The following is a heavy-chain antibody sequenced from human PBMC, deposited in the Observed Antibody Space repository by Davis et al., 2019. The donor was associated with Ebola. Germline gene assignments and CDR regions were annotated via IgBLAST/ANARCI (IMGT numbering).Heavy chain of an antibody. CDR2: IYYTGST. CDR3: AAHSSSWYPNYWFDP. D-gene: IGHD6-13*01. V-gene: IGHV4-39*07. CDR1: GGSISSYY. J-gene: IGHJ5*02. Sequence: SETLSLTCTVSGGSISSYYWAWIRQPPGKGLEWIGTIYYTGSTYYNPSLKSRFTISVDTSKNQFSLKLSSVTAADTAVYYCAAHSSSWYPNYWFDPWGQGTLVTVSS.